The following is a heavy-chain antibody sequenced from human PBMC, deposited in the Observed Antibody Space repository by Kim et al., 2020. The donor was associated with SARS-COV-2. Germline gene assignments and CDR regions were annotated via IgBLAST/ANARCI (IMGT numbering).Heavy chain of an antibody. V-gene: IGHV3-33*06. CDR3: AKESPDYYYGMDV. J-gene: IGHJ6*02. Sequence: ADSGKGRFTISRDNSKNTLYLQMNSLRAEDTAVYYCAKESPDYYYGMDVWGQGTTVTVSS.